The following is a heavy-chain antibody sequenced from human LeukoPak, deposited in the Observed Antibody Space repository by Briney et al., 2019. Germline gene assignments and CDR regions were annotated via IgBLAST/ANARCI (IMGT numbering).Heavy chain of an antibody. CDR3: ARRSGSSFRY. CDR1: GGSISSSSYY. V-gene: IGHV4-39*01. J-gene: IGHJ4*02. Sequence: SETLSLTSTVSGGSISSSSYYWGSIRHPPGKGLEWIGCIYYSGNTYYNPSRKSRANAFLTVSKNQFYLRLRSGTAADRAVYHCARRSGSSFRYWGQGTLVSVSS. D-gene: IGHD1-26*01. CDR2: IYYSGNT.